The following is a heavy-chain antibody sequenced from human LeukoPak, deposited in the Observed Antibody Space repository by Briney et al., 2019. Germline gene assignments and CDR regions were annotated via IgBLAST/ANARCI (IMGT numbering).Heavy chain of an antibody. V-gene: IGHV4-30-4*01. CDR3: ARELTYADY. CDR2: IYYSGST. CDR1: GGSITDYY. J-gene: IGHJ4*02. Sequence: SETLSLTCTVSGGSITDYYWSWIRQPPGKGLEWIGYIYYSGSTYYNPSLKSRVTMSVGTSKNQFSLKLSSVTAADTAVYYCARELTYADYWGQGTLVTVSS. D-gene: IGHD4/OR15-4a*01.